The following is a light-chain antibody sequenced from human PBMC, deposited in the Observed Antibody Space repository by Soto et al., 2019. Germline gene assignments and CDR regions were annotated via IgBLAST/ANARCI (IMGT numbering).Light chain of an antibody. CDR1: QSIGSW. V-gene: IGKV1-5*03. Sequence: DIQMTQSPSTLSASGGDRVTITCRASQSIGSWLACYQHKPGKAPKLLIHKGSFLASGVPSRISGSGSGTEVTLSNNGLQHDNCETYSCQGVRTFGQGTKVES. CDR2: KGS. J-gene: IGKJ1*01. CDR3: QGVRT.